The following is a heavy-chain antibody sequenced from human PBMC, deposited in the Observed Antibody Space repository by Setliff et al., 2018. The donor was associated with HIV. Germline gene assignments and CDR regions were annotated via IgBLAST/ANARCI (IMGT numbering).Heavy chain of an antibody. CDR3: ARDVAVASFFNY. CDR2: ISGSGDST. Sequence: GGSLRLSCAPSGFTFGSYAMSWVRQAPGKGLEWVSVISGSGDSTFYADSLKGRFTISRDNSKNTLYLQMNSLRAEDTAVYYCARDVAVASFFNYWGQGTLVTVSS. V-gene: IGHV3-23*01. CDR1: GFTFGSYA. J-gene: IGHJ4*02. D-gene: IGHD6-19*01.